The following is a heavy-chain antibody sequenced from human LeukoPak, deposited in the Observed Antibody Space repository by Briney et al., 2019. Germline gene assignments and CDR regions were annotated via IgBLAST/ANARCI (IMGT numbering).Heavy chain of an antibody. CDR1: GFIFSNHW. J-gene: IGHJ4*02. Sequence: GGSLGLSCAASGFIFSNHWMTWVRQAPGKGLEWVANINERGSETYYADYVKGRFTISRDNTKKSLFLQLNSLSVEDTAMYYCAKDYSFSNFNWGQGTLVTVSS. CDR2: INERGSET. D-gene: IGHD2-15*01. V-gene: IGHV3-7*01. CDR3: AKDYSFSNFN.